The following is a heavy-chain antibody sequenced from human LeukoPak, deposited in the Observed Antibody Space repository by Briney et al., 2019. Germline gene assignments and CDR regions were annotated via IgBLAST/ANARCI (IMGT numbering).Heavy chain of an antibody. CDR3: AKESGSFDY. Sequence: PGGSLRLSWAASGFSFSDYGMHWVRQAPGKGLEWVALIWHDGGNKDYADSVRGRFTISRDNSKNTLYMKMNSLRGEDTAVYYCAKESGSFDYWGQGTLVTVSS. V-gene: IGHV3-33*06. CDR1: GFSFSDYG. D-gene: IGHD1-26*01. J-gene: IGHJ4*02. CDR2: IWHDGGNK.